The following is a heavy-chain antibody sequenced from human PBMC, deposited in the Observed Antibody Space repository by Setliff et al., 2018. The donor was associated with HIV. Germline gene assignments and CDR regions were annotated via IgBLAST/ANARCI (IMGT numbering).Heavy chain of an antibody. V-gene: IGHV4-39*01. J-gene: IGHJ4*02. CDR3: ARLAASIAARRRFDY. CDR2: IYYSGST. Sequence: PSETLSLTCTVSGGSISSNNYFWGWIRQPPEKGLEWIGSIYYSGSTYYNPSLKSRVTISVDTSKNQYSLKLSSVTAADTAVYYCARLAASIAARRRFDYWGQGTLVTVSS. D-gene: IGHD6-6*01. CDR1: GGSISSNNYF.